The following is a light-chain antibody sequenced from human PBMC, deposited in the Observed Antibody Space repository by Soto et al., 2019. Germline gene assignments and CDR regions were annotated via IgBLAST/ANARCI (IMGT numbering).Light chain of an antibody. Sequence: QSVLTQPPSASGTPGQRVTISCSGSSSNIGSNTVSWYQQLPGTAPKVLIYSTNQRPSGVPDRFSGSKSGTSASLAISGLQSEDEADYYCATRDDSLNGPVFGGGTKLTVL. CDR3: ATRDDSLNGPV. J-gene: IGLJ3*02. CDR1: SSNIGSNT. CDR2: STN. V-gene: IGLV1-44*01.